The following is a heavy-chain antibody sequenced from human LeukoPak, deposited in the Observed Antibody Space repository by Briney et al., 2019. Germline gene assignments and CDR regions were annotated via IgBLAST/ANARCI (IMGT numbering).Heavy chain of an antibody. Sequence: PSETLSLTCTVSGGSISSSSYYWGWIRQPRGKGLEWIGSIYYSRSTYYNPSLKGRVTISVDTSKNQFSLKLSSVTAADTAVYYCARPSKSGWHRAYFDYWGQGTLVTVSS. V-gene: IGHV4-39*01. CDR3: ARPSKSGWHRAYFDY. D-gene: IGHD6-19*01. CDR2: IYYSRST. CDR1: GGSISSSSYY. J-gene: IGHJ4*02.